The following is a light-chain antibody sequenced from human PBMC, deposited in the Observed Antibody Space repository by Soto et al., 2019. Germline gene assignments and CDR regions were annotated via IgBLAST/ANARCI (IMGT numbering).Light chain of an antibody. Sequence: VLTQSPGTLSLSPGGRATLSCRASQTVSSNNLAWYQKKPGQAPRVVIYGASTRATGIPDRFSGSGSGTDFTLTISRLEPEDFAVYYCQQYDNSPYTFGQGTNLEIK. J-gene: IGKJ2*01. CDR3: QQYDNSPYT. V-gene: IGKV3-20*01. CDR2: GAS. CDR1: QTVSSNN.